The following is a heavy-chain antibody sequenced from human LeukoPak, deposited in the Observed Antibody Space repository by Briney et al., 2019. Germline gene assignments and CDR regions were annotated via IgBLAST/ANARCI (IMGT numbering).Heavy chain of an antibody. V-gene: IGHV5-51*01. CDR2: IYPGDSDA. D-gene: IGHD6-19*01. J-gene: IGHJ4*01. CDR3: ARRSASSGWYVFYYYDY. CDR1: GYGFTSYW. Sequence: GESLKISCKGSGYGFTSYWIGWWRQMPGKGLEGLGGIYPGDSDAGYNPSFQGQVTISADKSISTAYLQWRSLKASDTAMYYCARRSASSGWYVFYYYDYWGQGTLVTVSS.